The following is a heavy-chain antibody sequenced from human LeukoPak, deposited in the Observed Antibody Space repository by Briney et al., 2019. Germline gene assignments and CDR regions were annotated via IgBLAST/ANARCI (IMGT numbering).Heavy chain of an antibody. CDR1: GYTFTGYY. V-gene: IGHV1-2*06. Sequence: GASVKVSCKASGYTFTGYYMHWVRQAPGQGLEWMGRINPNSGGTNYAQKFQGRVTMTRDTSISTAYMELSRLRSDDTAVYYCAREDRNYDFWSGYYTYYYYYYMDVWGKGTTVTVSS. D-gene: IGHD3-3*01. CDR3: AREDRNYDFWSGYYTYYYYYYMDV. J-gene: IGHJ6*03. CDR2: INPNSGGT.